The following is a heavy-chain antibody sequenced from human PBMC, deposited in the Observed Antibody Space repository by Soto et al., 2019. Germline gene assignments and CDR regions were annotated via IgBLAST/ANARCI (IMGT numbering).Heavy chain of an antibody. D-gene: IGHD2-8*01. CDR1: GFIFSGYS. CDR2: VDGGGGDT. Sequence: GGSLRLSCAASGFIFSGYSMNWVRQAPGKGPEWVAYVDGGGGDTYYADSVKGRFTISRDNSESSLYLHMNSLRAEDTGRYFCAKEIFAAAYAATSAFDLWGQGNLVTVS. J-gene: IGHJ4*02. CDR3: AKEIFAAAYAATSAFDL. V-gene: IGHV3-21*05.